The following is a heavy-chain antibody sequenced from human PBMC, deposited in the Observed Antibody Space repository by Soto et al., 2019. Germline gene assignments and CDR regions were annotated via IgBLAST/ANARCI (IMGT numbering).Heavy chain of an antibody. CDR3: ARDRNCFGPAGANWFDI. V-gene: IGHV1-18*01. CDR1: GYSFARYG. D-gene: IGHD3-3*01. CDR2: ISGFNGKT. Sequence: ASVKVSCKTSGYSFARYGVSWVRQAPGQGLEWLGWISGFNGKTEYSQTLRDRVTLTTDTSTGTAYLELRRLKSDDTAIYYCARDRNCFGPAGANWFDIWGQGTLVTVSS. J-gene: IGHJ5*02.